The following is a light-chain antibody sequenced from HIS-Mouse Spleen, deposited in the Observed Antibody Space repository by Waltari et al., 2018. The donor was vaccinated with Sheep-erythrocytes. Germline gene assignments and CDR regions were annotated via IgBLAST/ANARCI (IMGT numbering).Light chain of an antibody. CDR2: EGS. J-gene: IGLJ2*01. Sequence: QSALTQPASVSGSPGQSITISCPGPSSAVGSYNLVSWYQQHPGKAPKLMIYEGSKRPSGVSNRFSGSKSGNTASLTISGLQAEDEADYYCCSYAGSSTYVVFGGGTKLTVL. V-gene: IGLV2-23*01. CDR1: SSAVGSYNL. CDR3: CSYAGSSTYVV.